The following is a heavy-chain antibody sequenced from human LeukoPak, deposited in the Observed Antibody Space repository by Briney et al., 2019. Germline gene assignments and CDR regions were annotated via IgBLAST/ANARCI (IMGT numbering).Heavy chain of an antibody. CDR1: GYTFNDFY. Sequence: SVKVSCKASGYTFNDFYIHWVRQAPGQGLEWMGGIIPIFGTANYAQKFQGRVTITADESTSTAYMELSSLRSEDTAVYYCAREGNTRYCSSTSCPEPFDYWGQGTLVTVSS. D-gene: IGHD2-2*01. CDR3: AREGNTRYCSSTSCPEPFDY. J-gene: IGHJ4*02. V-gene: IGHV1-69*13. CDR2: IIPIFGTA.